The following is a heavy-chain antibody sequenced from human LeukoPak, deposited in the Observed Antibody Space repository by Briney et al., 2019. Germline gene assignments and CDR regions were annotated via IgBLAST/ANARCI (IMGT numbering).Heavy chain of an antibody. D-gene: IGHD3-16*02. CDR2: ISGSGGST. CDR3: AKDYLPPFDY. CDR1: GFTFSSYA. J-gene: IGHJ4*02. V-gene: IGHV3-23*01. Sequence: GGSLRLSCAASGFTFSSYAMSWVRQAPGKGLEWVSAISGSGGSTYYADSVKGRFTISRDNSKNTLYLQRNSLRAEDTAAYYCAKDYLPPFDYWGQGTLVTVSS.